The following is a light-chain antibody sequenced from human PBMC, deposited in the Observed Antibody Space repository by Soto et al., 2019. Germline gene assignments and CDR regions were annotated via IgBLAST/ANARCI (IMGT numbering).Light chain of an antibody. Sequence: EIVLTQSPGTLSLSPGERATLSCRASQSVSSSYLAWYQQKPGQAPRLLIYGASSRATGIPDRFSCSGSGTDFTLTISRLEPEDFAVYYCQQYGSSPNTFGQGTKVEIK. CDR2: GAS. CDR1: QSVSSSY. CDR3: QQYGSSPNT. V-gene: IGKV3-20*01. J-gene: IGKJ1*01.